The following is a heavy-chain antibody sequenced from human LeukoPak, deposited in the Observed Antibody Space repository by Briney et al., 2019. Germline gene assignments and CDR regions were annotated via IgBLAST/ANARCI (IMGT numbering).Heavy chain of an antibody. J-gene: IGHJ3*02. V-gene: IGHV4-39*01. CDR2: IYYSGST. D-gene: IGHD1-26*01. CDR3: ARAGGTYYGIAFDI. CDR1: GGSISSSSYY. Sequence: SETLSLTCTVSGGSISSSSYYWGWIRQPPGKGLEWIGSIYYSGSTYYNPSLKSRVTISVDTSKNQFSLKLSSVTAADTAVYYCARAGGTYYGIAFDIWGQGTMVTVSS.